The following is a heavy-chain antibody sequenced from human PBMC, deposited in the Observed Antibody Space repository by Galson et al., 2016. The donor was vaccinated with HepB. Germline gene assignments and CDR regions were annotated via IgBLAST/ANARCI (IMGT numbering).Heavy chain of an antibody. V-gene: IGHV3-23*01. Sequence: SLRLSCAASRFTFSNSAMSWVRQAPGKGLEWVSIITDSGHDTYYAEPLKGRVTISRDNSRNTMYLQMNGLRVEDTAVYDCARSPASGWSTDYFDYWGRGTLVTVSS. CDR3: ARSPASGWSTDYFDY. CDR1: RFTFSNSA. D-gene: IGHD6-19*01. CDR2: ITDSGHDT. J-gene: IGHJ4*02.